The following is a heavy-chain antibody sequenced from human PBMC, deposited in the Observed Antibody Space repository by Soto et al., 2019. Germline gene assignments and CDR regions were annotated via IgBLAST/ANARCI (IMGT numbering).Heavy chain of an antibody. CDR3: ARGDYYDSSGYPYGMDV. V-gene: IGHV4-59*01. CDR2: IYYSGNT. Sequence: QVQLQESGPGLVKPSETLSLTCTVSGDSISDYYWSWIRQPPGKGLEWIGYIYYSGNTNYNPSLKSRVAISVDRSKNQFSLNLNSVTDADTAVYYCARGDYYDSSGYPYGMDVWGQGTTVTVSS. CDR1: GDSISDYY. J-gene: IGHJ6*02. D-gene: IGHD3-22*01.